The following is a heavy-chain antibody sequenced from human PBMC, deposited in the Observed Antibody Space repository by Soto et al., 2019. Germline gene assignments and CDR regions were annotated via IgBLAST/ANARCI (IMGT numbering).Heavy chain of an antibody. J-gene: IGHJ4*02. CDR2: ISYDGSNK. CDR1: GFTFSSYG. CDR3: AKDLYFDY. Sequence: ESGGGVVQPGRSLRLSCAASGFTFSSYGMHWVRQAPGKGLEWVAVISYDGSNKYYADSVKGRFTISRDNSKNTLYLQMNSLRAEDTAVYYCAKDLYFDYWGQGTLVTVSS. V-gene: IGHV3-30*18.